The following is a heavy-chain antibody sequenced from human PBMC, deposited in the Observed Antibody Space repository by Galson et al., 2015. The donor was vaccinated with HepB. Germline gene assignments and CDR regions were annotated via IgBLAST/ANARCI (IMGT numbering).Heavy chain of an antibody. V-gene: IGHV1-2*02. CDR2: INPNSGGT. J-gene: IGHJ4*02. D-gene: IGHD3-22*01. CDR1: GYTFTGYY. Sequence: SVKVSCKASGYTFTGYYMHWVRQAPGQGLEWMGWINPNSGGTNYAQKFQGRVTMTRDTSISTAYMELSRLRSDDTAVYYCARDRNYYDSSGTLDYWGQGILVTVSS. CDR3: ARDRNYYDSSGTLDY.